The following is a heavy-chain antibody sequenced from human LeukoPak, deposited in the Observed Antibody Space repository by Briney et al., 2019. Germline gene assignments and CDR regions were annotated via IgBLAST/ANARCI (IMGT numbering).Heavy chain of an antibody. CDR2: LRHDESSK. CDR1: GFTFRDYG. CDR3: ARKSGYARDY. J-gene: IGHJ4*02. Sequence: PGGSLRLSCVASGFTFRDYGMHWVRQAPGKGLQWVAFLRHDESSKFYAESVKGRFTISRDKSKNTVYLQMNSLRVEDTAVYYCARKSGYARDYWGQGNLVTVSS. V-gene: IGHV3-30*02. D-gene: IGHD5-12*01.